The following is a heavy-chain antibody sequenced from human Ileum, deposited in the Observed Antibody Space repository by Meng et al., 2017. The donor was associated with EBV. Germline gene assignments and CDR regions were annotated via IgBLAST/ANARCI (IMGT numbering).Heavy chain of an antibody. Sequence: HVQLHQSSPGLAKPSQTLPPTCAISGASVSSNSAAWNWIRQSPSRGLEWLGRTFYRSKWSNEYAVSVKSRITINPDTSKNQFFLQLNSVTPEDTAVYYCARGYGPIHSEYNFDYWGQGTLVTVSS. V-gene: IGHV6-1*01. CDR3: ARGYGPIHSEYNFDY. CDR2: TFYRSKWSN. CDR1: GASVSSNSAA. D-gene: IGHD1-26*01. J-gene: IGHJ4*02.